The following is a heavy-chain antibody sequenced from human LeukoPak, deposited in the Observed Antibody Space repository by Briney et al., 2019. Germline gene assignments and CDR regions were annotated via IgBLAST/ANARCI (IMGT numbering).Heavy chain of an antibody. Sequence: GGSLRLSCAASGFTFDDYAMHWVRQAPGKGLEWVSSISWNSGSIVYGDSVKGRFTISRDNAKNSLYLQMNSLRAEDTALYYCAKGVTYYYGSGSYAPDYWGQGTLVTVSS. D-gene: IGHD3-10*01. J-gene: IGHJ4*02. CDR3: AKGVTYYYGSGSYAPDY. CDR1: GFTFDDYA. V-gene: IGHV3-9*01. CDR2: ISWNSGSI.